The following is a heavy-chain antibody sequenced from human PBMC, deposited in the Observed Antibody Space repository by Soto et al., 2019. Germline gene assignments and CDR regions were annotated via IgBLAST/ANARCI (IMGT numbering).Heavy chain of an antibody. CDR1: GFTFSSYS. D-gene: IGHD6-19*01. CDR2: ISSSSSYI. J-gene: IGHJ6*02. V-gene: IGHV3-21*01. CDR3: ARDWGSGWHYGMDV. Sequence: WGSPRLSCAASGFTFSSYSMNWVRQAPGKGLEWVSSISSSSSYIYYADSVKGRFTISRDNAKNSLYLQMNSLRAEDTAMYYCARDWGSGWHYGMDVWGQGTTVTVSS.